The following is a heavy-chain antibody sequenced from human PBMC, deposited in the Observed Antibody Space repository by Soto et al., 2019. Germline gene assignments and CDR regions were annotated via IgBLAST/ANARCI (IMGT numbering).Heavy chain of an antibody. J-gene: IGHJ5*02. CDR3: SRVPGP. CDR2: IYHSGST. V-gene: IGHV4-30-2*01. CDR1: GGSISSGGYS. Sequence: SETLSLTCAFSGGSISSGGYSWSWIRQPPGKGLEWIGYIYHSGSTYYNPSLKSRVTISVDRSKNQFSLKLSSVTAADTAVYYCSRVPGPWGQGTLVTSPQ.